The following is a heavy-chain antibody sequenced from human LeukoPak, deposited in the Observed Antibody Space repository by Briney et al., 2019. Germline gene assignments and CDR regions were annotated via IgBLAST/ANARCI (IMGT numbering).Heavy chain of an antibody. CDR3: ARDGQFDY. CDR2: IWYDGSNK. V-gene: IGHV3-33*01. CDR1: GFTFSSYG. J-gene: IGHJ4*02. Sequence: PGRSLRLSCAASGFTFSSYGMHWVRQAPGKGLEWVAVIWYDGSNKYYADSVKGRFTISRDNAKDSLYLQMNSLRAEDTAVYYCARDGQFDYWGQGTLVTVSS.